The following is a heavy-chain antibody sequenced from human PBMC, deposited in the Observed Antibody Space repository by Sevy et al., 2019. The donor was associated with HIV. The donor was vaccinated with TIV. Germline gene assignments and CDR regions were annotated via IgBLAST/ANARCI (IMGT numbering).Heavy chain of an antibody. V-gene: IGHV4-61*01. CDR2: VYYSRST. J-gene: IGHJ4*02. Sequence: SETLSLTCTVSGGSVSSANYYWSWIRQPPGKGLEYIECVYYSRSTNYNPSLRSRVTISVDTSKNQLSLKLTSVTAADTAVYYCASAPRIVAAETGKYDFWGQGTLVTVSS. CDR1: GGSVSSANYY. CDR3: ASAPRIVAAETGKYDF. D-gene: IGHD6-13*01.